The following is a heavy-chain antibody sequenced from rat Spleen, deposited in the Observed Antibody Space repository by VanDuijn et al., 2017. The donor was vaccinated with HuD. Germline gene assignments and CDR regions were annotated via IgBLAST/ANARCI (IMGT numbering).Heavy chain of an antibody. D-gene: IGHD1-12*02. Sequence: EVQLVESGGGLVQPGRSLKLSCVASGFTFNNYWMTWIRQAPGKGLEWVASINTGAGKVHYTDSVKGRFTISRDTAKNTLYLQMDSLRSEDTATYYCTTDRMVVITPVDYWGQGVMVTVSS. V-gene: IGHV5-31*01. CDR1: GFTFNNYW. CDR2: INTGAGKV. J-gene: IGHJ2*01. CDR3: TTDRMVVITPVDY.